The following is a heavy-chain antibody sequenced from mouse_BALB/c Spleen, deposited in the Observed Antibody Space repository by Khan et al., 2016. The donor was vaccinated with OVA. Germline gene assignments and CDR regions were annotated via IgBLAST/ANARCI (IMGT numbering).Heavy chain of an antibody. Sequence: QVQLKQSGAELVKPGASVKMSCKASGYTFTSYTMHWVKQRPGQGLEWIGYINPSSGYTKYKQKFKDKATLTADKSSNTAYMQLSRLTSEEPADYYCARKSTRASYWGQGTTLTVSS. CDR1: GYTFTSYT. D-gene: IGHD3-3*01. J-gene: IGHJ2*01. CDR3: ARKSTRASY. V-gene: IGHV1-4*01. CDR2: INPSSGYT.